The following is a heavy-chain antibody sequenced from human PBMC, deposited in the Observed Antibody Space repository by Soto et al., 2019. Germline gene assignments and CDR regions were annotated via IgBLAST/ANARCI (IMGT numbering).Heavy chain of an antibody. J-gene: IGHJ4*02. V-gene: IGHV4-4*02. Sequence: SETLSLTCTVSGGSISSSNWWSWVRQPPGKGLEWIGEIYHSGSTNYNPSLKSRVTISVDTSKNQFSLKLSSVTAADTAVYYCARRYGPGFDYWGQGTLVTVSS. D-gene: IGHD4-17*01. CDR3: ARRYGPGFDY. CDR2: IYHSGST. CDR1: GGSISSSNW.